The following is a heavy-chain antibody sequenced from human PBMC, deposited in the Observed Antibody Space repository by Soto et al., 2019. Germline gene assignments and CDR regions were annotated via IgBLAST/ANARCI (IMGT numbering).Heavy chain of an antibody. CDR1: GFTLSSYW. V-gene: IGHV3-7*05. CDR3: ARDVSPGSSSLYLDAFDI. CDR2: INRDACKM. D-gene: IGHD6-13*01. J-gene: IGHJ3*02. Sequence: EVQLEESGGDLVQPGGSLRLSCAASGFTLSSYWMTWVRQAPGKGLEWVANINRDACKMSYLDSVRGRFTISRDNVRNSLYLQMDSLRADDTALYYCARDVSPGSSSLYLDAFDIWGQGTMVTVSS.